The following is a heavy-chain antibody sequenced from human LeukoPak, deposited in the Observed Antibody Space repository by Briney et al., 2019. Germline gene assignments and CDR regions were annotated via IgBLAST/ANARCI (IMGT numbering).Heavy chain of an antibody. CDR1: GYTVTSYD. J-gene: IGHJ6*03. D-gene: IGHD3-22*01. CDR3: ARAGGWLRNYYYMDV. V-gene: IGHV1-8*03. Sequence: ASVKVSCKASGYTVTSYDINSVRQATGHGLEWMGWMNPNSGNTGCAQKFQGRVTITRNTSISTAYMELSSLRSEDTAVYYCARAGGWLRNYYYMDVWGKGTTVTVSS. CDR2: MNPNSGNT.